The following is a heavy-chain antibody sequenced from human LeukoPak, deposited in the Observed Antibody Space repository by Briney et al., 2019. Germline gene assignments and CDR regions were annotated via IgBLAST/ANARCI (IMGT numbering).Heavy chain of an antibody. J-gene: IGHJ5*02. Sequence: SETLSLTCSVSGDSISSSYWTWIRQPPGKGLEWIGNVDDSGSTKYNPSLKGRVTMSVDPSKNQFSLKLNSVTAADTAVYYCARDRIAVASNWIDPWGQGTLVTVSS. D-gene: IGHD6-19*01. CDR1: GDSISSSY. CDR3: ARDRIAVASNWIDP. V-gene: IGHV4-59*01. CDR2: VDDSGST.